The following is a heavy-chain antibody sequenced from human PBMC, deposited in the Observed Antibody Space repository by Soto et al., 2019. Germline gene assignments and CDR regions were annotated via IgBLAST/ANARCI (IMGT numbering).Heavy chain of an antibody. D-gene: IGHD3-10*02. CDR3: ARDRPNYNVYLDY. Sequence: PGGSPGLSSASPGCTVCRYSMKWGRRAPGKGLEWVSVISGSDGSTYYADSVKGRFTISRDNSKNTLYVQMNSLRVEDTATYYCARDRPNYNVYLDYWGQGTLVTVSS. CDR1: GCTVCRYS. V-gene: IGHV3-23*01. J-gene: IGHJ4*02. CDR2: ISGSDGST.